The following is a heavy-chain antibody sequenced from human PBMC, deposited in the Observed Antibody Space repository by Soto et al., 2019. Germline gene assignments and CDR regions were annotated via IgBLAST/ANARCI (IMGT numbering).Heavy chain of an antibody. CDR1: GFTFSSYA. Sequence: GGSLRLSCAASGFTFSSYAMSWVRQAPGKGLEWVSAISGSGGSTYYADSVKGRFTISRDNSKNTLYLQMNSLRAEDTAVYYCAKGSPPIWFGEPGYGMDVWGQGTTVTVSS. CDR2: ISGSGGST. CDR3: AKGSPPIWFGEPGYGMDV. V-gene: IGHV3-23*01. D-gene: IGHD3-10*01. J-gene: IGHJ6*02.